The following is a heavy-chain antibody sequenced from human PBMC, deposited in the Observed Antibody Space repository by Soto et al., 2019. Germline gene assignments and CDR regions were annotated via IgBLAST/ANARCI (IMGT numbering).Heavy chain of an antibody. CDR3: ARTKCSGGSCYSWSLDY. CDR2: RYYSEST. V-gene: IGHV4-59*12. CDR1: GGSISSYY. Sequence: PSETLSLTCIVSGGSISSYYWSWIRQPPGKGLEWIGHRYYSESTYYNPSLKSRVSISLDTSKNQFSLKLSFVTAADTAMYYCARTKCSGGSCYSWSLDYWGQGTPVTVSS. J-gene: IGHJ4*02. D-gene: IGHD2-15*01.